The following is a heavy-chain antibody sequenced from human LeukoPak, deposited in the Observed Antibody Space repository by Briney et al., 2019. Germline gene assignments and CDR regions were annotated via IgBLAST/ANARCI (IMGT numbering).Heavy chain of an antibody. CDR2: IYFTGST. V-gene: IGHV4-39*07. Sequence: SETLSLTCSISGVSINNSSFSWGWIRQPPGKGLEWIGNIYFTGSTYYNPSLKSRVTISVDASKSHCSLKLRSVTAADTAVYYCARAPTRSSDTVTGYLFDSWGQGTLVTVSS. CDR3: ARAPTRSSDTVTGYLFDS. CDR1: GVSINNSSFS. J-gene: IGHJ4*02. D-gene: IGHD3-9*01.